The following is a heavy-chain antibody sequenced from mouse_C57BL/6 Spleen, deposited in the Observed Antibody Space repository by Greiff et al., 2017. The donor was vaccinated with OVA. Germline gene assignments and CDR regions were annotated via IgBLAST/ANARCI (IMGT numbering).Heavy chain of an antibody. CDR1: GSTFPSYW. Sequence: QVQLQQPGAELVRPGSSLRLSCKASGSTFPSYWMDWVKQSPGQGLEWIGNIYPPDRETHYNQKFKDKATLTVDKSSSTAYMQLSSLTSEDSAVYYCARGSTVVASYYAMDYWGQGTSVTVSS. CDR2: IYPPDRET. J-gene: IGHJ4*01. CDR3: ARGSTVVASYYAMDY. D-gene: IGHD1-1*01. V-gene: IGHV1-61*01.